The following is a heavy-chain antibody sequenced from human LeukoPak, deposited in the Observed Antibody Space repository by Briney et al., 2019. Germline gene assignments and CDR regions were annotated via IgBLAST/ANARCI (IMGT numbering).Heavy chain of an antibody. J-gene: IGHJ4*02. CDR3: AREKGDY. CDR2: ISVYNGNT. CDR1: GYRFNSQG. Sequence: ASVKVSCKASGYRFNSQGLSWARQAPGQRLEWMGWISVYNGNTIYAQNLQSRVTMTTDTSTSTGYMELRSLRSDDTAIYYCAREKGDYWGQGTLVTVSS. V-gene: IGHV1-18*01.